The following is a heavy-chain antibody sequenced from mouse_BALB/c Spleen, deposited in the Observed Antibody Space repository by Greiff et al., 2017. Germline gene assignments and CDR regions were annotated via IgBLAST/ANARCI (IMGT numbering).Heavy chain of an antibody. V-gene: IGHV1S56*01. Sequence: VQLQQSGPELVKPGASVRISCKASGYTFTSYYIHWVKQRPGQGLEWIGWIYPGNVNTKYNEKFKGKATLTADKSSSTAYMQLSSLTSEDSAVYFCARYAYGSSYGFAYWGQGTLVTVSA. CDR1: GYTFTSYY. D-gene: IGHD1-1*01. J-gene: IGHJ3*01. CDR2: IYPGNVNT. CDR3: ARYAYGSSYGFAY.